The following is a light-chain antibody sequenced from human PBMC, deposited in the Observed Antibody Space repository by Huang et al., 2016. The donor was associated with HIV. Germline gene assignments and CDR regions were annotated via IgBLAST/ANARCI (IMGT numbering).Light chain of an antibody. CDR3: MQALQTPKT. CDR2: LGS. Sequence: DIVMTQSPLSLPVTTGEPASISCRSSQSLLHSTGYKYLNWYLQKPGQSPQLLIYLGSNRASGVPDMFSGSGSVTYFTLKISRVEAEDVGVYYCMQALQTPKTFGQGTKVEIK. V-gene: IGKV2-28*01. J-gene: IGKJ1*01. CDR1: QSLLHSTGYKY.